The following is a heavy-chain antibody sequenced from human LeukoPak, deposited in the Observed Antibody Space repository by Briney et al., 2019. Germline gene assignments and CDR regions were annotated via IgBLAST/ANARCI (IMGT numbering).Heavy chain of an antibody. J-gene: IGHJ4*02. D-gene: IGHD4-11*01. CDR1: GFSFTNHA. Sequence: GGSLRLSCAASGFSFTNHAMSWVRQAPGEGLQWVSTISDTAGTTFYADSVKGRFTISRGNSKNTLYLQMNSLRAEDTAVYYCLYSNYGYWGQGTLVTVSS. V-gene: IGHV3-23*01. CDR3: LYSNYGY. CDR2: ISDTAGTT.